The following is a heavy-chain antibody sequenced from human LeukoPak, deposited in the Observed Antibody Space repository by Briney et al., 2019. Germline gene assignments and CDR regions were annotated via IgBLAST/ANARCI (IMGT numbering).Heavy chain of an antibody. V-gene: IGHV4-30-4*08. D-gene: IGHD2-2*02. CDR1: GGSISSYAYY. CDR3: AREDVVVPAAIKCCDP. CDR2: IYYSGST. J-gene: IGHJ5*02. Sequence: PSESLTLTCTVSGGSISSYAYYWIWIRQPPGQDLEWLSNIYYSGSTYYNPYLKSRVTISVNTSKHKFPQKLSSVTAADTAVYYCAREDVVVPAAIKCCDPWGQGTLVTVSS.